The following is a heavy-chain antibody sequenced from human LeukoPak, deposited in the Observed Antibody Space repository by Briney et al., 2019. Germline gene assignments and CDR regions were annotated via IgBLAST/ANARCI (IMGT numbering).Heavy chain of an antibody. D-gene: IGHD6-13*01. J-gene: IGHJ4*02. CDR3: VGSLAAAGNFDY. CDR2: IYYSGST. CDR1: GGSISSYY. V-gene: IGHV4-59*01. Sequence: PSETLSPTCTVSGGSISSYYWSWIRQPPGKGLEWIGYIYYSGSTNYNPSLKSRVTISVDTSKNQFSLKLSSVTAADTAVYYCVGSLAAAGNFDYWGQGTLVTVSS.